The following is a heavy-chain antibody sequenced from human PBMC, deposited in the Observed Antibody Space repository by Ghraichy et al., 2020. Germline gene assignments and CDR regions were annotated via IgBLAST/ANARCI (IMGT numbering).Heavy chain of an antibody. CDR2: IYTSGST. Sequence: SETLSLTCTVSGGSISSYYWSWIRQPAGKGLEWIGRIYTSGSTNYNPSLKSRVTMSVDTSKYQFSLKLSSVTAADTSVYYCARSDPIIAARTPEYYYYYSCIDVSGQGTTVTVYS. J-gene: IGHJ6*02. CDR1: GGSISSYY. D-gene: IGHD6-6*01. V-gene: IGHV4-4*07. CDR3: ARSDPIIAARTPEYYYYYSCIDV.